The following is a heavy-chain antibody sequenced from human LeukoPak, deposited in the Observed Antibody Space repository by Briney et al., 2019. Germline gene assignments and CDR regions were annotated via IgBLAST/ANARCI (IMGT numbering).Heavy chain of an antibody. Sequence: GASVKVSCKASGYTFTSFYLHWVRQAPGQGLEWMGILNPSDGGTTYAQRFQGRVTMTRDTSTSTVYMELSSLRSEDTAVYYCARSLGIERRAFDIWGQGTMVTVSS. D-gene: IGHD7-27*01. CDR2: LNPSDGGT. CDR1: GYTFTSFY. J-gene: IGHJ3*02. CDR3: ARSLGIERRAFDI. V-gene: IGHV1-46*01.